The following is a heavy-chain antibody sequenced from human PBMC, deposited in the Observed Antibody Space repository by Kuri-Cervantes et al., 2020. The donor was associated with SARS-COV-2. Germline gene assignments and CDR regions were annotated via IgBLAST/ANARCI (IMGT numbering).Heavy chain of an antibody. CDR3: ARDRKYYDFWSGPNYYMDV. V-gene: IGHV3-7*01. Sequence: GESLKISCAASGFTFSSYGMHWVRQAPGKGLEWVANIKQDGSEKYYVDSVKGRFTISRDNAKNSLYLQMNSLRAEDTAVYYCARDRKYYDFWSGPNYYMDVWGKGTTVTVSS. CDR2: IKQDGSEK. CDR1: GFTFSSYG. J-gene: IGHJ6*03. D-gene: IGHD3-3*01.